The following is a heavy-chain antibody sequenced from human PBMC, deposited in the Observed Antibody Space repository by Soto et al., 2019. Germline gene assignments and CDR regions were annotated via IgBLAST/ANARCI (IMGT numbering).Heavy chain of an antibody. D-gene: IGHD3-3*01. CDR3: TSSPPYYDFWSGYNY. CDR1: GFTFSGSA. J-gene: IGHJ4*02. Sequence: VGSLRLSCAASGFTFSGSAMHWVRQASGKGLEWVGRIRSKANSYATAYAASVKGRFTISRDDSKNTAYLQMNSLKTEDTAVYYCTSSPPYYDFWSGYNYWGQGTLVTVSS. V-gene: IGHV3-73*01. CDR2: IRSKANSYAT.